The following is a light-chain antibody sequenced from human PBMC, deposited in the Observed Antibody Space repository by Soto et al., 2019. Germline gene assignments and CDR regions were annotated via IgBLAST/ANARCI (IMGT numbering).Light chain of an antibody. V-gene: IGKV3-20*01. CDR3: HQYDSWT. CDR1: QSFSSSY. Sequence: EIVMTQSPVTLSVPPGESATLSCRASQSFSSSYLAWYQQKPGQAPRLLIYGASSRATGIPDRFSGSGSGTDFTLTISRLEPEDFAVYYCHQYDSWTFGQGTKVDI. J-gene: IGKJ1*01. CDR2: GAS.